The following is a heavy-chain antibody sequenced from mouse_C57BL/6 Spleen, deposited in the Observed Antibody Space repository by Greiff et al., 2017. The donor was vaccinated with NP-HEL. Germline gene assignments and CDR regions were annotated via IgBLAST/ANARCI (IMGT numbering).Heavy chain of an antibody. D-gene: IGHD1-1*01. CDR3: ARWEDSTVVYFDY. Sequence: QVQLKQSGPELVKPGASVKISCKASGYAFSSSWMNWVKQRPGKGLEWIGRIYPGDGDTNYNGKFKGKATLTADKSSSTAYMQLSSLTSEDSAVYFCARWEDSTVVYFDYWGQGTTLTVSS. J-gene: IGHJ2*01. V-gene: IGHV1-82*01. CDR1: GYAFSSSW. CDR2: IYPGDGDT.